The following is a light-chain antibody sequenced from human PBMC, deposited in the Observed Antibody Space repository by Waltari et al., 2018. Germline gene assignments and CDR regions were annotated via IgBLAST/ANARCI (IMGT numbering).Light chain of an antibody. CDR2: CNN. CDR1: SSNIGSNT. V-gene: IGLV1-44*01. CDR3: AAWDDSLNGVV. J-gene: IGLJ2*01. Sequence: QSFLTQPPSASGTPGQRVTISCSGSSSNIGSNTVNWYQQLPGTAPKLLIYCNNQGPSGVPARFSGAKSGTSASLAISGLQSEDEADYYCAAWDDSLNGVVFGGGTKLTVL.